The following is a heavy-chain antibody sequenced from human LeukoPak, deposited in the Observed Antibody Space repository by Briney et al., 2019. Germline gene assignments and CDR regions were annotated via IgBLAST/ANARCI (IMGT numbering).Heavy chain of an antibody. D-gene: IGHD2-21*01. J-gene: IGHJ4*02. V-gene: IGHV3-64*01. CDR1: GFTFSTYA. CDR2: ISSDGGNT. CDR3: ARIIPRPATGLDY. Sequence: GGSLRLSCAASGFTFSTYAMHWVRQAPGKGLEYVSAISSDGGNTYYANSVKGRFTISRDNSKNTLYLQMGSLRAEDMAVYYCARIIPRPATGLDYWGQGTLVTVSS.